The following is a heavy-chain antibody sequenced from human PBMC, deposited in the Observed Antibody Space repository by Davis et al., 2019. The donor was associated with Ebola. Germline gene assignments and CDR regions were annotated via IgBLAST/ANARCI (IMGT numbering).Heavy chain of an antibody. D-gene: IGHD6-19*01. CDR3: ATSGSGPGYRYYFDY. CDR1: GYTFTSYG. Sequence: AASVKVSCKASGYTFTSYGISWVRQAPGQGLEWMGWISAYNGNTNYAQKFQGRVTMTTDTSTSTAYMELRSLRSDDTAVYCCATSGSGPGYRYYFDYWGQGTLVTVSS. J-gene: IGHJ4*02. CDR2: ISAYNGNT. V-gene: IGHV1-18*04.